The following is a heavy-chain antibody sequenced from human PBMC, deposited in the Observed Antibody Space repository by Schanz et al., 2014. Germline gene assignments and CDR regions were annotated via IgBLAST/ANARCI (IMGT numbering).Heavy chain of an antibody. CDR1: GGSISTYY. D-gene: IGHD3-9*01. CDR2: IYYTGHT. Sequence: QVQLQESGPGLVKPSETLSLTCTVSGGSISTYYWSWIRQPPGKGLEWIGYIYYTGHTYYNPSLKTRVAISGDTSKNPFSLKMFSVTAADTAMYYCATTPQVENDPLTGYLAFDSWGLGTLVTVSS. V-gene: IGHV4-59*08. J-gene: IGHJ4*02. CDR3: ATTPQVENDPLTGYLAFDS.